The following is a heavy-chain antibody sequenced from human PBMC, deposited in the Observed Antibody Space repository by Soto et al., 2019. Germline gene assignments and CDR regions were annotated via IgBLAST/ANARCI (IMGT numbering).Heavy chain of an antibody. CDR3: ARRRYWVKGWFDP. D-gene: IGHD2-8*02. CDR2: MNPNSGNT. Sequence: ASVKVSCKASGYTFTSYDINWVRQATGQGLEWMGWMNPNSGNTGYAQKFQGRVTMTRNTSISTAYMELSSLRSEDTAVYYCARRRYWVKGWFDPWGQGTLVTVSS. CDR1: GYTFTSYD. J-gene: IGHJ5*02. V-gene: IGHV1-8*01.